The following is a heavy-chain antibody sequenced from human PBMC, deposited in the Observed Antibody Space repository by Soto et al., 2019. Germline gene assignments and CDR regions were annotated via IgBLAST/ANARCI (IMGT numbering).Heavy chain of an antibody. J-gene: IGHJ4*02. V-gene: IGHV1-8*01. D-gene: IGHD3-10*01. Sequence: QVQLVPSGAEVKKPGASVKVSCKASGYTFTSYDINWVRQATGQGLAWMGWMNPNSGNTGYAQKFQGRVNMTRNTSISTAYMELSSLRSEDTAVYYCARGELLWFGELLRWGQGTLVTVSS. CDR3: ARGELLWFGELLR. CDR1: GYTFTSYD. CDR2: MNPNSGNT.